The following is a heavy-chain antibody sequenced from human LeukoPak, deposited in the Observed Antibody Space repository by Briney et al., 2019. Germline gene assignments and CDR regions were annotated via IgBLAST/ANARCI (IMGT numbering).Heavy chain of an antibody. CDR3: VREYYPSYY. CDR2: ISPRRGGT. CDR1: GYTFTDYY. Sequence: ASVTVSCKSSGYTFTDYYLHWVRQAPGEGVEWMGWISPRRGGTNYPQTFQGRVTMTRDTSIHPTYMELSRLRSDDTAVYYCVREYYPSYYWGQGTLVTVSS. D-gene: IGHD3-10*01. J-gene: IGHJ4*02. V-gene: IGHV1-2*02.